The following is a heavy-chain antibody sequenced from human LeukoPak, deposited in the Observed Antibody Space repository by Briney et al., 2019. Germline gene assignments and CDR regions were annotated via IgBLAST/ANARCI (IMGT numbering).Heavy chain of an antibody. V-gene: IGHV3-48*04. D-gene: IGHD4-17*01. CDR2: ISSSGSAI. CDR3: AGGDDYGDYGDGYYNYYGLDV. Sequence: GGSLRLSCVASGLHFSIYSMNWVRQAPGKGLEWISHISSSGSAIYYADSVKGRFTIYRDNAKNSLYLKMNSLGVEDTAIYYCAGGDDYGDYGDGYYNYYGLDVWGQGTTVTVS. CDR1: GLHFSIYS. J-gene: IGHJ6*02.